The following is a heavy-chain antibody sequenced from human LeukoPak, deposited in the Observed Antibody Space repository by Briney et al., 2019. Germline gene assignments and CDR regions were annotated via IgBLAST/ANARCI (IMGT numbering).Heavy chain of an antibody. D-gene: IGHD6-13*01. Sequence: PSETLSLTCAVYVGSFSSYNWSWIRQPPGKVLEWIGSIYNSRSTYYNPSLKSRLNLSVDPSKNQFSLNLSSVTAADTAVLYGARAYHSSWYLNWFDPWGQGTLVAVSS. J-gene: IGHJ5*02. CDR1: VGSFSSYN. V-gene: IGHV4-34*01. CDR3: ARAYHSSWYLNWFDP. CDR2: IYNSRST.